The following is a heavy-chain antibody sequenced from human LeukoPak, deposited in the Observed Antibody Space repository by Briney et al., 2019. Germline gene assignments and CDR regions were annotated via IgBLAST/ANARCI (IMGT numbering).Heavy chain of an antibody. Sequence: KPSETLSLTCTASGGSISSSSYYWGWIRQPPGKGLEWIGSIYYSGSTYYNPSLKSRVTISVDTSKNQFSLKLSSVTAADTAVYYCARHCTNGVCYTDFDYWGQGTLVTVSS. V-gene: IGHV4-39*01. CDR1: GGSISSSSYY. CDR2: IYYSGST. CDR3: ARHCTNGVCYTDFDY. J-gene: IGHJ4*02. D-gene: IGHD2-8*01.